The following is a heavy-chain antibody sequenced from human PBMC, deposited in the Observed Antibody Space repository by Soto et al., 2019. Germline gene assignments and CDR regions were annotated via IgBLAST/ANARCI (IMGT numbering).Heavy chain of an antibody. CDR3: TRDYESGSYRNWFAP. CDR1: GGSISGYF. Sequence: SETLSLTCTVSGGSISGYFWSWIRQPPGRGLEWIGYVYYSGSTTYNPSLKGRVSMSVDTSKNQFSLKLSSVTAADTAVYYCTRDYESGSYRNWFAPWGQGTLVTVSS. J-gene: IGHJ5*02. CDR2: VYYSGST. D-gene: IGHD3-10*01. V-gene: IGHV4-59*01.